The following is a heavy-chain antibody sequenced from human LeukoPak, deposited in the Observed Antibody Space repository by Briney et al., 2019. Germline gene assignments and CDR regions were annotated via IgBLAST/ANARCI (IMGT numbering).Heavy chain of an antibody. Sequence: GSLRLSCAASGSTFSSYAMSWVRQAPGKGLEWVSAISGSGGSTYYADSVKGRFTISRDNSKNTLYLQMNSLRAEDTAVYYCAKSTAMIVVVQNYFDYWGQGTLVTVSS. D-gene: IGHD3-22*01. CDR2: ISGSGGST. CDR3: AKSTAMIVVVQNYFDY. V-gene: IGHV3-23*01. J-gene: IGHJ4*02. CDR1: GSTFSSYA.